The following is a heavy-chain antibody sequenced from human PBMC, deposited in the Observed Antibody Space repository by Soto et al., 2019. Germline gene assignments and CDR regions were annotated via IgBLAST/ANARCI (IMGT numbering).Heavy chain of an antibody. Sequence: QVQLVQSGTEVKKPGSSVKVSCKASGGTFSSYAISWVRQAPGQGLEWMGGIIPIFGTANYAQKFQGRVKITADESTNTAYMELSSLRSEDTAVYYCARDDSGDYGKPYHFYAMDVWGQGTTVTVSS. CDR2: IIPIFGTA. D-gene: IGHD4-17*01. CDR1: GGTFSSYA. V-gene: IGHV1-69*12. CDR3: ARDDSGDYGKPYHFYAMDV. J-gene: IGHJ6*02.